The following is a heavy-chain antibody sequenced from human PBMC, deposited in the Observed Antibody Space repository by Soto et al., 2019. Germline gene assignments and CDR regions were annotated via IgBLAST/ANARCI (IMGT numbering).Heavy chain of an antibody. D-gene: IGHD6-6*01. Sequence: EVQLLESGGGLVQTGGSLRLSCAASGFTFSSYAMSWVRQATGKGLEWVSAISGSGGSTYYADSVKGRFTISRDNSKNTPYLQMNSLRAEDTAVYYCAKGRIAARYEAWFDPWGQGTLVTVSS. CDR2: ISGSGGST. V-gene: IGHV3-23*01. CDR3: AKGRIAARYEAWFDP. CDR1: GFTFSSYA. J-gene: IGHJ5*02.